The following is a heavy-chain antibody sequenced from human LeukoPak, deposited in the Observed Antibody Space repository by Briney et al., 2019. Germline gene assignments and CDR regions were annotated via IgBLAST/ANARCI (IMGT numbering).Heavy chain of an antibody. CDR3: TEERDGYIGFFDY. Sequence: GGSLILSCTTSGFTFGDYAMSWVRQAPGQGLEWVGFIRIKAYGATPEYAASVKGRFTISRDDSKSIAYLQMNSLKAEDTAVYYCTEERDGYIGFFDYWGQGTLVTVSS. V-gene: IGHV3-49*04. J-gene: IGHJ4*02. CDR2: IRIKAYGATP. CDR1: GFTFGDYA. D-gene: IGHD5-24*01.